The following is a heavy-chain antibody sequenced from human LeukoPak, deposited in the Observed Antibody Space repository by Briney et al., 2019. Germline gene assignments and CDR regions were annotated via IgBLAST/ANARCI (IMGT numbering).Heavy chain of an antibody. CDR1: GFTFSDYY. V-gene: IGHV3-11*04. Sequence: GGSLRLSCAASGFTFSDYYMSWIRQAPGKGLEWVSYISSSGSTIYYADSVKGRFTISRDNAKNSLCLQMNSLRAEDTAVYHCTRLTGYCSGGSCTIDYWAREPWSPSPQ. CDR2: ISSSGSTI. CDR3: TRLTGYCSGGSCTIDY. J-gene: IGHJ4*02. D-gene: IGHD2-15*01.